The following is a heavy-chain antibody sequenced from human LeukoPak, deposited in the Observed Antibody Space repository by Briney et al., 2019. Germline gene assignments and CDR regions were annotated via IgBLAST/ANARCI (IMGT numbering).Heavy chain of an antibody. CDR3: ARGPYYYDSSGSQYYFDY. CDR2: IYYSVST. Sequence: SETLSLTCTVSGGSISSYYWSWIRQPPGKGLEWIGYIYYSVSTNYNPSLKSRVTISLDTSKNQFSLKLSSVTAADTAVYYCARGPYYYDSSGSQYYFDYWGQGTLVTVSS. V-gene: IGHV4-59*01. CDR1: GGSISSYY. D-gene: IGHD3-22*01. J-gene: IGHJ4*02.